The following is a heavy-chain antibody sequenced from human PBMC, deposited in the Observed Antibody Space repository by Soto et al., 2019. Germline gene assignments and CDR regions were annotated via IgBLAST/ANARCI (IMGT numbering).Heavy chain of an antibody. CDR3: AKTRSWEPRDIVY. CDR1: GFTFSNYA. Sequence: GALRLSCAASGFTFSNYAMTWVRQAPGMGLEWVSGISGSGGSTYYADSVKGRFTISRDNSKNTLYLQMNSLRAEDTAVYYCAKTRSWEPRDIVYWGQGTLVPVSS. V-gene: IGHV3-23*01. CDR2: ISGSGGST. J-gene: IGHJ4*02. D-gene: IGHD1-26*01.